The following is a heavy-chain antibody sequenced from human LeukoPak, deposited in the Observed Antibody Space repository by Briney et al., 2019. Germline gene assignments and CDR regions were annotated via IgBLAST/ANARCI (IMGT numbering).Heavy chain of an antibody. V-gene: IGHV1-2*02. J-gene: IGHJ5*02. CDR1: GYTFTGYY. CDR3: ARDFGSNYYGSGNAWFDP. Sequence: SVKVSCKASGYTFTGYYMHWVRQAPGQGVEWMGWINPNSGGTNYAQKFQGRVTMTRDTSISTAYMELSRLRSDDTAVYYRARDFGSNYYGSGNAWFDPWGQGTLVTVSS. D-gene: IGHD3-10*01. CDR2: INPNSGGT.